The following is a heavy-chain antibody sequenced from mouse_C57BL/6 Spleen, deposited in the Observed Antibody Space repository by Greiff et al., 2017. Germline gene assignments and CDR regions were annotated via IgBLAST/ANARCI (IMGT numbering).Heavy chain of an antibody. CDR3: ARQLGRGYYFDY. J-gene: IGHJ2*01. Sequence: EVKLVESGGDLVKPGGSLKLSCAASGFTFSSYGMSWVRQTPDKRLEWVATISSGGSYTYYPDSVKGRFTISRDNAKNTLYLQMSSLKSEDTAMYYCARQLGRGYYFDYWGQGTTLTVSS. CDR2: ISSGGSYT. D-gene: IGHD4-1*01. V-gene: IGHV5-6*01. CDR1: GFTFSSYG.